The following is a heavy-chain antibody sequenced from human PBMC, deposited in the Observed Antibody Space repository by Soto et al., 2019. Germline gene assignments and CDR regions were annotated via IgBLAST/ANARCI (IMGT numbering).Heavy chain of an antibody. D-gene: IGHD3-22*01. CDR3: SRHLPYYYDSSGYYYL. Sequence: SETLSLTCTVSGGSISSSSYYWGWIRQPPGKGLEWIGSIYYSGSTYYNPSLKSRVTISVDTSKNQFSLKLSSVTAADTAVYYCSRHLPYYYDSSGYYYLGGQGTLVTVSS. CDR1: GGSISSSSYY. CDR2: IYYSGST. V-gene: IGHV4-39*01. J-gene: IGHJ4*02.